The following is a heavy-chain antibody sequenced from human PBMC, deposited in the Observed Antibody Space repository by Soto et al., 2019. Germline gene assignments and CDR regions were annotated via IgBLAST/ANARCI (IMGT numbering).Heavy chain of an antibody. CDR3: ASFFNGASGAEFDS. CDR2: IFYSGSF. Sequence: SETLSLTCTVSGGSLSSYYWGWIRQSPGKGLEWIGSIFYSGSFNHNPSLKSRATISLDTSKNQFSLKLTSVTAADTAVYYCASFFNGASGAEFDS. D-gene: IGHD2-8*01. V-gene: IGHV4-59*01. J-gene: IGHJ5*01. CDR1: GGSLSSYY.